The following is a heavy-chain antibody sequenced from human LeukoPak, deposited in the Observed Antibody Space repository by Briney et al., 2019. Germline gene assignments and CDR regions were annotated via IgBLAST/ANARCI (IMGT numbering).Heavy chain of an antibody. CDR3: ATDYAGNSLWYYYGLGV. J-gene: IGHJ6*02. D-gene: IGHD4-23*01. Sequence: NPGGSLRLSCAASGFTFSHYSMNWVRQAPGKGLEWLSSISSDSRYIYYADSLKGRFTISRDNAKNSLYLQMNSLRAEDTAVYYCATDYAGNSLWYYYGLGVWAKGPRSPSP. CDR2: ISSDSRYI. V-gene: IGHV3-21*01. CDR1: GFTFSHYS.